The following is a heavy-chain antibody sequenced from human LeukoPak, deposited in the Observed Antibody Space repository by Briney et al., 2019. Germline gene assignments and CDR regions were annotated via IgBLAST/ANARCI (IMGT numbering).Heavy chain of an antibody. CDR3: ARDLRISGIAAAGYFDY. D-gene: IGHD6-13*01. V-gene: IGHV1-69*01. J-gene: IGHJ4*02. CDR1: GGTFSSYA. CDR2: IIPIFGTA. Sequence: GSSVKVSCKASGGTFSSYAISWVRQAPGQGLEWMGGIIPIFGTANYAQKFQGRVTITADESTSTAYMELSSLRSEDTAVYYCARDLRISGIAAAGYFDYWGQGTLVTVSS.